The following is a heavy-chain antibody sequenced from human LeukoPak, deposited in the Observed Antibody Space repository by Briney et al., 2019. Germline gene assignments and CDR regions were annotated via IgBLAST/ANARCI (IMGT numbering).Heavy chain of an antibody. V-gene: IGHV7-4-1*02. D-gene: IGHD3-9*01. CDR1: GYTFTSYA. CDR2: INTNTGNP. CDR3: AALSVGVQYYDILTGYSDFDY. J-gene: IGHJ4*02. Sequence: ASVKVSCKASGYTFTSYAMNWVRQAPGQGLEWMGWINTNTGNPTYAQGFTGRFVFSLDTSVSTAYLQISSLKAEDTAVYYCAALSVGVQYYDILTGYSDFDYWGQGTLVTVSS.